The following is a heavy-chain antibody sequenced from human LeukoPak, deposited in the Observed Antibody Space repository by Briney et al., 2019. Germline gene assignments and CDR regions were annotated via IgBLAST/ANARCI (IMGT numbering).Heavy chain of an antibody. D-gene: IGHD5-24*01. V-gene: IGHV3-53*01. J-gene: IGHJ3*02. CDR2: IYSGGST. CDR3: ARAGGGDGYNSRASTNDAFDI. CDR1: GFTVSSNY. Sequence: PGGSLRLSCAASGFTVSSNYMSWVRQAPGKGLEWVSVIYSGGSTYYADSVKGRFTISRDNSKNTLYLQMNSLRAEDTAVYYCARAGGGDGYNSRASTNDAFDIWGQGTMVTVSS.